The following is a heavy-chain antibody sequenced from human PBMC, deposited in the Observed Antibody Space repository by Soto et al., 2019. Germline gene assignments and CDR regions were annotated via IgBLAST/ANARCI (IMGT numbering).Heavy chain of an antibody. Sequence: QVQLVQSGPEVKKPGASVKVSCKGSGYTFSNHGVTWVRQAPGQGLERLGWVSAYNRNTDYAQKFEDRATMTIDTSTNTAYLELRGLTPDDTAVYYCARERRWEPLLYWGQGTL. V-gene: IGHV1-18*01. CDR2: VSAYNRNT. CDR3: ARERRWEPLLY. CDR1: GYTFSNHG. D-gene: IGHD1-26*01. J-gene: IGHJ4*02.